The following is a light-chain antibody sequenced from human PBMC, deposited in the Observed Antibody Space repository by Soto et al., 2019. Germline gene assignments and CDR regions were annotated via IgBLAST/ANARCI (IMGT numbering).Light chain of an antibody. V-gene: IGLV1-40*01. Sequence: QAVVTQPPSVSGAPGQRVTISCTGSSSNIGAGFDVHWYQHLPRAAPKLLIYANSNRPSGVPDRFSGSKSGNSASLAITGLQAEDEADYYCQSYDSSLIGSVFGGGTKVTVL. CDR2: ANS. CDR1: SSNIGAGFD. CDR3: QSYDSSLIGSV. J-gene: IGLJ2*01.